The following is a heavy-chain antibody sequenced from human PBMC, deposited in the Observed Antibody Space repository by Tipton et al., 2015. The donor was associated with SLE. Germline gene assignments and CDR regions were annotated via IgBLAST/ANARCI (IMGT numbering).Heavy chain of an antibody. CDR2: VFRGGST. Sequence: TLSLTCSVYGDSLSGQYWSWIRQPPGKGLEWIGEVFRGGSTNYSPSLESRVTITVDMSKNQFSLKLSSVTAADTAVYYCARVQACEGFDPWGQGTLVTVSS. J-gene: IGHJ5*02. CDR1: GDSLSGQY. CDR3: ARVQACEGFDP. D-gene: IGHD2-21*01. V-gene: IGHV4-34*12.